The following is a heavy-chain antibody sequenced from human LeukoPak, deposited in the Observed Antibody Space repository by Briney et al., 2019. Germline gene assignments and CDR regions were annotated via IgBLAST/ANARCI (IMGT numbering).Heavy chain of an antibody. CDR2: ISGNGGST. CDR1: GFTFSSYA. D-gene: IGHD3-3*01. J-gene: IGHJ6*02. Sequence: GGSLRLSCAASGFTFSSYAMSWVRQAPGKGLEWVSAISGNGGSTYYADSVKGRFAISRDNSKNTLYLQMNSLRAEDTAVYYCASRITWSGYLGPGYYYGMDVWGQGTTVTVSS. CDR3: ASRITWSGYLGPGYYYGMDV. V-gene: IGHV3-23*01.